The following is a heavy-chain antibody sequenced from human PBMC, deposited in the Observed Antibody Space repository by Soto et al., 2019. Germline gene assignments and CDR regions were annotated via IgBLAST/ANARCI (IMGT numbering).Heavy chain of an antibody. CDR1: GGTLSSYV. CDR3: ARVLLQDCSGESCYYS. CDR2: IIPIFGTT. V-gene: IGHV1-69*13. Sequence: SVKVSCKASGGTLSSYVISWVRQAPGQGLEWMGGIIPIFGTTTYGEKFQGRVTITADESTSTTYMELSSLKSEDTAVYYCARVLLQDCSGESCYYSWRQGTLVTVS. J-gene: IGHJ4*02. D-gene: IGHD2-15*01.